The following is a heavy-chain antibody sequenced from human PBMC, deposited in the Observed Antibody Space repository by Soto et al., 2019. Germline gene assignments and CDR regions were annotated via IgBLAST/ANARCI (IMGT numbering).Heavy chain of an antibody. Sequence: QVQLIQSGAEVKKPGSSVKVSCKAYGGTFSRYAISWVRQAPGQGLEWMGGITPIFGTANYAQKFQGRVAITADESTRTSYMELRSLRSGATAVYYCARGWGYDTSDYYYAYWGQGTLITVSS. D-gene: IGHD3-22*01. J-gene: IGHJ4*02. CDR1: GGTFSRYA. CDR3: ARGWGYDTSDYYYAY. CDR2: ITPIFGTA. V-gene: IGHV1-69*01.